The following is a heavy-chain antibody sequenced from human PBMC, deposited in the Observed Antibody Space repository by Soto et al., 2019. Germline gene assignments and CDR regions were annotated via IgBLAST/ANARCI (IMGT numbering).Heavy chain of an antibody. D-gene: IGHD6-6*01. CDR2: ISAYNGNT. V-gene: IGHV1-18*01. J-gene: IGHJ6*02. CDR3: AREASYRAARPHYYGMDA. CDR1: GYTFTSYG. Sequence: GASVKVSCKASGYTFTSYGISWVRQAPGQGLEWMGWISAYNGNTNYAQKLQGRVTMTTDTSTSTAYMELRSLRSDDTAVYYCAREASYRAARPHYYGMDAWGHGTTVTVSS.